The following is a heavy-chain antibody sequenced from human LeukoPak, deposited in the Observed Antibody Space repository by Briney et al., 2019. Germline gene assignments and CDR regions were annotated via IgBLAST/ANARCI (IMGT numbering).Heavy chain of an antibody. J-gene: IGHJ6*03. D-gene: IGHD2-2*01. CDR1: GGTFSSYA. CDR2: IIPIFGTA. Sequence: SVKVSCKASGGTFSSYAISWVRQAPGQGLEWMGGIIPIFGTANYAQKFQGRVTITADESTSTAYMELSSLRSEDTAVYYCARAQLLTDTASYSYYYMDVWGKGTTVTVSS. V-gene: IGHV1-69*13. CDR3: ARAQLLTDTASYSYYYMDV.